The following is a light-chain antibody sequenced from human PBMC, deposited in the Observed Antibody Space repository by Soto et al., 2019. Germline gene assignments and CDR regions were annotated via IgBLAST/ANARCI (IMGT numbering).Light chain of an antibody. J-gene: IGLJ1*01. CDR1: SDDIGTFKY. Sequence: QSALAQPASVSGSPGQPITISCTGTSDDIGTFKYVSWYQQHPGKAPKLLIYEVSVRPSGISGRFSASKSGNTASLTISALRAEDEADYYCSSYRASSKEVFGTGTKVTVL. V-gene: IGLV2-14*01. CDR2: EVS. CDR3: SSYRASSKEV.